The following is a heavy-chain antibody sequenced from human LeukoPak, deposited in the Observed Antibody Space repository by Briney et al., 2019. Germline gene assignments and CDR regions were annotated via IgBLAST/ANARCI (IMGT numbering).Heavy chain of an antibody. CDR3: ARETTLTDRAFGY. CDR2: IYYSGST. CDR1: GGSISSGGYY. V-gene: IGHV4-31*03. Sequence: SQTLSLTCTVSGGSISSGGYYWSWIRQHPGKGLEWIGYIYYSGSTYYNPSLKSRVTISVDTSKNQFSLKLSSATAADTAVYYCARETTLTDRAFGYWGQRTLVTASS. J-gene: IGHJ4*02. D-gene: IGHD4-17*01.